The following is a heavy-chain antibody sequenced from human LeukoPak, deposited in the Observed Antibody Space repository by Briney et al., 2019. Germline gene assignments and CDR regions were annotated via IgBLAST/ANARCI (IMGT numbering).Heavy chain of an antibody. CDR3: AKGYYGSVLKDAFDI. D-gene: IGHD3-10*01. CDR1: GFTFSSYS. V-gene: IGHV3-21*04. J-gene: IGHJ3*02. CDR2: ISSSSSYI. Sequence: GGSLRLSCAASGFTFSSYSMNWVRQAPGKGLEWVSSISSSSSYIYYADSVKGRFTISRDNSKNTLYLQMNSLRAEDTAVYYCAKGYYGSVLKDAFDIWGQGTMVTVSS.